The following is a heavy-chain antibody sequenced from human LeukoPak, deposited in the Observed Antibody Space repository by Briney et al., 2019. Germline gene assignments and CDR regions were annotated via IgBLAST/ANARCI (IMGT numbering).Heavy chain of an antibody. D-gene: IGHD3-22*01. CDR3: ARGIGDY. CDR2: INHSGST. J-gene: IGHJ4*02. V-gene: IGHV4-34*01. Sequence: SETLSLTCAVYGGSFSGYYWSCIRQPPGKGLEWIGEINHSGSTNYNPSLKSRVTISVDTSKNQFSLKLSSVTAADTAVNYCARGIGDYWGQGTLVTVSS. CDR1: GGSFSGYY.